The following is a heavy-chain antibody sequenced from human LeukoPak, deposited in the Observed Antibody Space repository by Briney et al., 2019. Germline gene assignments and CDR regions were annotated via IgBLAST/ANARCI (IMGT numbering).Heavy chain of an antibody. CDR2: IYYSGST. D-gene: IGHD2-8*01. V-gene: IGHV4-39*02. J-gene: IGHJ4*02. CDR1: GGSISSSSYY. CDR3: ARDWGVGIFDY. Sequence: PSETLSLTCSVSGGSISSSSYYWGWIRQPPGKGLEWIGSIYYSGSTYYNPSLKSRVTISVDTSKNQFSLKLSSVTAADTAVYYCARDWGVGIFDYWGQGTLVTVSS.